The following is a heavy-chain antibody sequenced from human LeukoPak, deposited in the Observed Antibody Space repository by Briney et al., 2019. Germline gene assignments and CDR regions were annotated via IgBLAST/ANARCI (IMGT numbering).Heavy chain of an antibody. CDR2: IWYDGSNK. Sequence: PGGSLRLSCAASGFTFSSYGMHWVRQAPGKGLEWVAVIWYDGSNKYYADSVKGRFTISRDNSKNTLYLQMNSLRAEDTAVYYCARERRIAAAGTWDLGYDYWGQGTLVTVSS. V-gene: IGHV3-33*01. CDR1: GFTFSSYG. CDR3: ARERRIAAAGTWDLGYDY. D-gene: IGHD6-13*01. J-gene: IGHJ4*02.